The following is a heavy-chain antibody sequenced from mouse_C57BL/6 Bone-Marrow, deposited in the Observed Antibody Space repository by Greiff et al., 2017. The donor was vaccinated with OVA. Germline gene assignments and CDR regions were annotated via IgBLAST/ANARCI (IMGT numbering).Heavy chain of an antibody. CDR2: IWWDDDK. J-gene: IGHJ1*03. D-gene: IGHD4-1*01. V-gene: IGHV8-8*01. CDR1: GFSLSTFGMG. Sequence: QVQLKQSGPGILQPSQTLSLTCSFSGFSLSTFGMGVGWIRQPSGQGLGWLAHIWWDDDKYYNPALKSRHTISKDTSKNQVVLKIASVDTADTATYYCARRANWDGYFDVWGTGTTVTVSS. CDR3: ARRANWDGYFDV.